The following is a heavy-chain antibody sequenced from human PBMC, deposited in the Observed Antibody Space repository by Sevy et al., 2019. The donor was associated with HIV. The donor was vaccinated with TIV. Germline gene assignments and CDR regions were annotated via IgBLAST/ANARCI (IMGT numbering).Heavy chain of an antibody. D-gene: IGHD2-15*01. CDR2: ISGSGGST. J-gene: IGHJ6*03. V-gene: IGHV3-23*01. CDR3: AKGRSLLYHYYMDV. CDR1: GFTFSSYA. Sequence: GGSLRLSCAASGFTFSSYAMSWVRQAPGKGLEWVSAISGSGGSTYYADSVKGRFTNSRDNSKNTLYLQINSLRAEDTAVYYCAKGRSLLYHYYMDVWGKGTTVTVSS.